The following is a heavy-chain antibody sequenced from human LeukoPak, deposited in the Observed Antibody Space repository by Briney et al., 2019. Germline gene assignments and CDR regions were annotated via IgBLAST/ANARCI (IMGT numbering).Heavy chain of an antibody. V-gene: IGHV7-4-1*02. J-gene: IGHJ3*02. D-gene: IGHD2-15*01. Sequence: ASVTVSFTASGYTFTSYAMNWVRQAPGQGLEWMGWINTNTGNPTYAQGFTGRFVFSLDTSVSTAYLQISSLKAEDTAVYYCARVVSPTSHAFDIWGQGTMVTVSS. CDR2: INTNTGNP. CDR3: ARVVSPTSHAFDI. CDR1: GYTFTSYA.